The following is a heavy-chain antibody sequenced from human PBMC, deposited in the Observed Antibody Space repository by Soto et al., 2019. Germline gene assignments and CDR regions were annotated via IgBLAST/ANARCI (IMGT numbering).Heavy chain of an antibody. CDR3: ARGIGVFDS. D-gene: IGHD3-10*01. J-gene: IGHJ4*02. Sequence: LSLTCTVSGDSISTYDYYWSWFRQPPGGGLQWIGYIYYSGTTYYNPSLKSRVTLSMDTSKNQFSLRLSSVTAADTAVYYCARGIGVFDSWGQGTLVTVSS. CDR1: GDSISTYDYY. CDR2: IYYSGTT. V-gene: IGHV4-30-4*01.